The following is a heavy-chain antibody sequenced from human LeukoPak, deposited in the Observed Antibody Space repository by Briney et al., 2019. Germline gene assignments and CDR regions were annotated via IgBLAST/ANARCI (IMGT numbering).Heavy chain of an antibody. CDR3: TTVKRHCSSTSCYGYAFDI. CDR1: GFTFSNAR. J-gene: IGHJ3*02. CDR2: IKSKTDGGTT. V-gene: IGHV3-15*01. Sequence: GGSLRLSCEASGFTFSNARMSWVRQAPGKGLEWVGRIKSKTDGGTTDYAAPVKGRFTISRDDSKNTLYLQMNSLKTEDTAVYYCTTVKRHCSSTSCYGYAFDIWGQGTMVTVSS. D-gene: IGHD2-2*01.